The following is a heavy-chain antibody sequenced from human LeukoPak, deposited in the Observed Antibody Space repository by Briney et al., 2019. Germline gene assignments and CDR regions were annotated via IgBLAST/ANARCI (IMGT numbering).Heavy chain of an antibody. Sequence: PQTLSLTCAVSGGSISSGGYSWSWIRQPPGKGLEWIGYIYHSGSTYYNPSLKSRVTISVDRSKNQFSLKLSSVTAADTAVYYCARGTMVRGVADAFDIWGQGTMVTVSS. V-gene: IGHV4-30-2*01. J-gene: IGHJ3*02. CDR3: ARGTMVRGVADAFDI. CDR2: IYHSGST. CDR1: GGSISSGGYS. D-gene: IGHD3-10*01.